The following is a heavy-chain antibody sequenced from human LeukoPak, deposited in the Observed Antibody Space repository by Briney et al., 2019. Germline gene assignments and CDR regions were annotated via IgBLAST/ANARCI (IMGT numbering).Heavy chain of an antibody. J-gene: IGHJ4*02. CDR2: INPNSGGT. CDR3: ARGQQQLVRIGY. D-gene: IGHD6-13*01. Sequence: ASVKVSCKASGYTFTGYYMHWVRQAPGQGLEWMGRINPNSGGTNYAQKFQGRVTMTRDTSISTDYMELSRLGSDDTAVYYCARGQQQLVRIGYWGQGTLVTVSS. V-gene: IGHV1-2*06. CDR1: GYTFTGYY.